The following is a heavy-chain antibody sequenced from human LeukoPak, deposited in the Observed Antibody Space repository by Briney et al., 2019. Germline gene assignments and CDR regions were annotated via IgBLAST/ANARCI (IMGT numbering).Heavy chain of an antibody. J-gene: IGHJ5*02. V-gene: IGHV3-23*01. Sequence: PGGSLRLSCAASGFTFSTYAMIWVRQAPGKGLEWVSGISCSGSSTYSADSVKGRILISRDNSKNTLYLQMNGLRAEDTAVYYCAKARDFDFWSGYSNWFDPWGQGTLVTVSS. CDR1: GFTFSTYA. D-gene: IGHD3-3*01. CDR3: AKARDFDFWSGYSNWFDP. CDR2: ISCSGSST.